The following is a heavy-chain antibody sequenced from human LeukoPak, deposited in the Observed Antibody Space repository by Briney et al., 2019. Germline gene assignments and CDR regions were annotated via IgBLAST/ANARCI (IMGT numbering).Heavy chain of an antibody. Sequence: GGSLRLSCAASGFTFSTYVMNWVRQAPGKGLEWVSTISDSGGSTYYADSVKGRFTISRDNSKSTLYLQMNSLRAEDTAVYYCAKEMATMNAFDIWGQGTMVTVSS. CDR1: GFTFSTYV. V-gene: IGHV3-23*01. D-gene: IGHD5-24*01. CDR2: ISDSGGST. J-gene: IGHJ3*02. CDR3: AKEMATMNAFDI.